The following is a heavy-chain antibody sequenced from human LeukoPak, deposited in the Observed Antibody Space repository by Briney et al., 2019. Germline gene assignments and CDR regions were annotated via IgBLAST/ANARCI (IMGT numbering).Heavy chain of an antibody. J-gene: IGHJ4*02. CDR2: ISSSSSYI. CDR1: GFTFSSYS. Sequence: GGSLRLSCAASGFTFSSYSMNWVRQAPGKGLEWVSSISSSSSYIYYADSVKGRFTISRDNAKNSLYLQMTSLRAEDTAVYYCASETDQYYDFWSGYSFWGQGTLVTVSS. CDR3: ASETDQYYDFWSGYSF. D-gene: IGHD3-3*01. V-gene: IGHV3-21*01.